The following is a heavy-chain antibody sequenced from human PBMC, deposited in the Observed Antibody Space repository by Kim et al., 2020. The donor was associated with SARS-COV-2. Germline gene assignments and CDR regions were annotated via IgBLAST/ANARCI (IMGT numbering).Heavy chain of an antibody. Sequence: GGSLRLSCAVSGITVTTNYMNWVRQAPGKGLEWVSTIYSGGTTYYADSVKGRFTISRDTSTNTLYLQMNSLRAEDTAVYYCAREPYSSTWLDYWGPGTLV. CDR3: AREPYSSTWLDY. J-gene: IGHJ4*02. CDR2: IYSGGTT. D-gene: IGHD6-13*01. CDR1: GITVTTNY. V-gene: IGHV3-66*01.